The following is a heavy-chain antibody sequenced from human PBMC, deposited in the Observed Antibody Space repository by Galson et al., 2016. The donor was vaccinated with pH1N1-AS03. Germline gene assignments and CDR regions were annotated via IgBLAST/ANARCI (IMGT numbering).Heavy chain of an antibody. CDR3: AKDLRGGYDFGVVDY. CDR2: ITGSGGST. J-gene: IGHJ4*02. V-gene: IGHV3-23*01. Sequence: SLRLSCAASGFTFSIYAMNWVRQTPGEGPQWIASITGSGGSTNYAGSVKGRFTISRDNSKNTLYPQMNSLRAEDAAVYYCAKDLRGGYDFGVVDYWGQGTLVSVSS. CDR1: GFTFSIYA. D-gene: IGHD5-12*01.